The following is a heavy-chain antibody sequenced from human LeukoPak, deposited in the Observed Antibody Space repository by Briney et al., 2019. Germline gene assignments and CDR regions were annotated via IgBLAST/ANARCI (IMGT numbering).Heavy chain of an antibody. Sequence: SVKVSCKASGGTFSSYAISWVRQAPGQGLEWMGRIIPILGIANYAQKFQGRVTVTADKSTSTAYMELSSLRSEDTAVYYCARETRMNYYDSSGYRALIDYWGQGTLVTVSS. V-gene: IGHV1-69*04. D-gene: IGHD3-22*01. CDR2: IIPILGIA. CDR1: GGTFSSYA. J-gene: IGHJ4*02. CDR3: ARETRMNYYDSSGYRALIDY.